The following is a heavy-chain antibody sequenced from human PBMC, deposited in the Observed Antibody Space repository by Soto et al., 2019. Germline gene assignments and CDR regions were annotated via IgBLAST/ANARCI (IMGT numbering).Heavy chain of an antibody. V-gene: IGHV3-23*01. CDR3: ATHSWDH. J-gene: IGHJ4*02. Sequence: GGSLRLSCAASGLTFSKADMSWVRQAPGKGLKWVSAITVSGVNTYYADTEKGRFTVSRDNYKNTLFLQMNSLRVEDTAIYYCATHSWDHWGQGTLVTVSS. CDR2: ITVSGVNT. CDR1: GLTFSKAD.